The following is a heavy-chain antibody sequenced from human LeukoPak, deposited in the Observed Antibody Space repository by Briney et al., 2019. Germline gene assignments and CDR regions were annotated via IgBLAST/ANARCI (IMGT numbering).Heavy chain of an antibody. CDR1: GGSISSGGYY. D-gene: IGHD5-18*01. J-gene: IGHJ3*02. CDR3: ARARRDTAMVVRAFDI. Sequence: SETLSLTCTVSGGSISSGGYYWSWIRQPPGKGLEWIGYIYHSGSTYYNPSLKSRVTISVDTSKNQFSLKLSSVTAADTAVYYCARARRDTAMVVRAFDIWGQGTMVTVSS. CDR2: IYHSGST. V-gene: IGHV4-30-2*01.